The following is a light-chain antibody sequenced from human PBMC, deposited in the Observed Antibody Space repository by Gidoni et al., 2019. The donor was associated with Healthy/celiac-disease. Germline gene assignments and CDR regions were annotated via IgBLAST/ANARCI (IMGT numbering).Light chain of an antibody. J-gene: IGKJ1*01. CDR2: GAS. CDR1: QSVSSN. CDR3: QQYNNWPLTWT. V-gene: IGKV3-15*01. Sequence: EIVMTQSPATLSVSPGERATLSCRASQSVSSNLAWYQQKPGQAPRLLIYGASTRATGIPARFSGSGSGKEFTLTISSLQSEDFAVYYCQQYNNWPLTWTFGQGTKVEIK.